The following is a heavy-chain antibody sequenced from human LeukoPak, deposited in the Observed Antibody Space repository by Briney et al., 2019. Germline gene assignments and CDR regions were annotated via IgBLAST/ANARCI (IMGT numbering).Heavy chain of an antibody. J-gene: IGHJ4*02. V-gene: IGHV4-59*08. D-gene: IGHD6-13*01. CDR3: ARLNGGGSSWYSDY. CDR1: GGSISSYY. CDR2: IYYSGST. Sequence: PSETLSLTCTVSGGSISSYYWSWIRQPPGKGLEWIGYIYYSGSTNYNPSLKSRVTISVDTSKNQFSLKLSSVTAADTAVYYCARLNGGGSSWYSDYWGQGTLVTVSS.